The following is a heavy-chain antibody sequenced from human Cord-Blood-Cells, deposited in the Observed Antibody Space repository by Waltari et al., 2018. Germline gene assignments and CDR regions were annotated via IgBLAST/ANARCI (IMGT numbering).Heavy chain of an antibody. J-gene: IGHJ3*02. D-gene: IGHD6-13*01. CDR2: ISWNSGSI. Sequence: EVQLVESGGGLVQPGRSLRLSCAASGFTFDDYAMHWVRQAPGKGLEWVSGISWNSGSIGYADSVNGRFTISRDNAKNSLYLQMNSLRAEDTALYYCAKDYGSSWYAFDIWGQGTMVTVSS. CDR1: GFTFDDYA. V-gene: IGHV3-9*01. CDR3: AKDYGSSWYAFDI.